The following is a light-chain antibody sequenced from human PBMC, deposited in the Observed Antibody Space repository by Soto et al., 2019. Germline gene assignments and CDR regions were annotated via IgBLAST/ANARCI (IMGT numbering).Light chain of an antibody. V-gene: IGKV3-20*01. CDR2: VAS. J-gene: IGKJ2*01. Sequence: ESMLTQSPGTLSLPAGERANLSCRASQSVSTRYLAWYQQKPGQAPRLLIYVASIRAAGIPDRFSGSGSGTDFTLTISRLEPEDFAVYYCHQFGSSPLAFTFGQGTKLEI. CDR3: HQFGSSPLAFT. CDR1: QSVSTRY.